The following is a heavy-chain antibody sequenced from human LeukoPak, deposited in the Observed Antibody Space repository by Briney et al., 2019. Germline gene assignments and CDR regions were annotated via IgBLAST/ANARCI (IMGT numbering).Heavy chain of an antibody. D-gene: IGHD1-7*01. V-gene: IGHV4-34*01. J-gene: IGHJ6*03. CDR3: ARGHNWNFENYYYYMDV. CDR1: GGSFSGYY. CDR2: INHSGST. Sequence: SETLSLTCAVYGGSFSGYYWSWIRQPPGKGLEWIGEINHSGSTNYNPSLKSRVTMSVDTSKNQFSLKLSSVTAADTAVYYCARGHNWNFENYYYYMDVWGKGTTVTVSS.